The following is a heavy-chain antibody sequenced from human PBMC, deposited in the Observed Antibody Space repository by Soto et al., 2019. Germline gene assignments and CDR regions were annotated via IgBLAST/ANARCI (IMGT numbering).Heavy chain of an antibody. V-gene: IGHV1-2*04. D-gene: IGHD6-19*01. J-gene: IGHJ4*02. CDR1: GYTFTGYY. CDR2: INPNSGGT. CDR3: AREASSGWYHFDY. Sequence: QVQLVQSGAEVKKPGASVKVSCKASGYTFTGYYMHWVRQAPGQGLEWMGWINPNSGGTNYAQKFQGWVTMTRDTSISTAYMELSRLRSDDTAVSYCAREASSGWYHFDYWGQGTLVTVSS.